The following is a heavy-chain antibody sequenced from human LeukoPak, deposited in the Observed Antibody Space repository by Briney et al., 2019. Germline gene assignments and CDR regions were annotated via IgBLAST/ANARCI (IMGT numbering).Heavy chain of an antibody. Sequence: SETLSLTCTVSGGSISSYYWSWIRQPPGKGLEWIGYIYYSGSTNYNPSLKSRVTISVDTSKNQFSLKPSSVTAADTAVYYCARGGFGELLLDNWFDPWGQGTLATVPS. J-gene: IGHJ5*02. CDR2: IYYSGST. CDR3: ARGGFGELLLDNWFDP. CDR1: GGSISSYY. V-gene: IGHV4-59*01. D-gene: IGHD3-10*01.